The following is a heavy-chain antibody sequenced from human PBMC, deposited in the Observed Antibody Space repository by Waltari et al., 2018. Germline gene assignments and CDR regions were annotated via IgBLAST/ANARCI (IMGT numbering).Heavy chain of an antibody. Sequence: QVHLRESGPGLVMPSQTLSLTCPVSGAPCRFGGYYWSWIRQHPEKGLEWIGYIYYGGSAYYNPSLKSPVTISIDTSKNQFSLKLNSVTAADTAVYYCAVARSGYYPFDYWGQGALVTVSS. CDR3: AVARSGYYPFDY. J-gene: IGHJ4*02. CDR2: IYYGGSA. V-gene: IGHV4-31*01. D-gene: IGHD3-3*01. CDR1: GAPCRFGGYY.